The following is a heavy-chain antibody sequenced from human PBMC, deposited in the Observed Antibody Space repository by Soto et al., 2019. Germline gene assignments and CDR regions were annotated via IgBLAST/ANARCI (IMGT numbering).Heavy chain of an antibody. CDR2: IWYDGSNK. D-gene: IGHD2-15*01. CDR3: ARDRGGCSGGSCYLAYYGMDV. CDR1: GFTFSSYG. J-gene: IGHJ6*02. Sequence: QAQLVESGGGVVQPGGSLRLSCAASGFTFSSYGMHWVRQAPGKGLEWVAVIWYDGSNKYYADSVKGRFTISRDNSKNTLCLQMNTLRAEDTAVYYCARDRGGCSGGSCYLAYYGMDVWGQGTTVTVSS. V-gene: IGHV3-33*01.